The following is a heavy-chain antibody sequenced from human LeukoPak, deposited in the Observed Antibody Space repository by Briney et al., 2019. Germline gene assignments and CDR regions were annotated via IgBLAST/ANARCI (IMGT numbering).Heavy chain of an antibody. Sequence: SETLSLTGTASGGSISDYYWSWIRQPPGKGLEYVGYIYYSGSSNYNPSLKSRVTISIDTSKNQFSLQLTSVTAADTAVYYCARGGKSSGYYNYFDYWGQGTLVTVSS. CDR2: IYYSGSS. D-gene: IGHD3-3*01. V-gene: IGHV4-59*01. CDR3: ARGGKSSGYYNYFDY. J-gene: IGHJ4*02. CDR1: GGSISDYY.